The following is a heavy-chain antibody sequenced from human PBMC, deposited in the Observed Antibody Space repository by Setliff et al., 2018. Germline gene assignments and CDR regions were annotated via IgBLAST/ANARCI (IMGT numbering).Heavy chain of an antibody. CDR3: ARHMTVSSFFDY. Sequence: SETLSLTCTVSGGSISSTTYYWGWIRQAPGKGLEWIGSISYSGSTYYNPSLESRVTISGDMSKNQFSLRLKSLTAADTAMFYCARHMTVSSFFDYWGQGALVTVSS. CDR2: ISYSGST. CDR1: GGSISSTTYY. D-gene: IGHD3-16*01. V-gene: IGHV4-39*01. J-gene: IGHJ4*02.